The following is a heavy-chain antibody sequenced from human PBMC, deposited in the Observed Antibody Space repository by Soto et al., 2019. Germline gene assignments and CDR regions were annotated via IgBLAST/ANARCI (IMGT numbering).Heavy chain of an antibody. CDR1: GYTFTGYY. Sequence: QVPLVQSGAEVKKPGASVKVPCKASGYTFTGYYMHWVRQAPGQRLEWMGWINPNSGGTNYAQKFQGWVTMTRDTSISAAYVELSRLRSDDTAVYYCARDLGKLAAAGTGGWFDPWGQGTLVVVSS. CDR2: INPNSGGT. D-gene: IGHD6-13*01. V-gene: IGHV1-2*04. J-gene: IGHJ5*02. CDR3: ARDLGKLAAAGTGGWFDP.